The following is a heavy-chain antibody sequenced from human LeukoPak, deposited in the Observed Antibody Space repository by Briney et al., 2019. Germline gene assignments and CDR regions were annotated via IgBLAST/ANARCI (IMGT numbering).Heavy chain of an antibody. J-gene: IGHJ4*02. V-gene: IGHV4-59*08. CDR2: IYYSGST. CDR3: ARHDSSGYYLSNN. Sequence: PSETLSLTCAVHGGSFSSYYWSWIRQPPGKGLEWIGYIYYSGSTNYNPSLKSRVTISVDTSKNQFSLKLSSVTAADTAVYYCARHDSSGYYLSNNWGQGTLVTVSS. D-gene: IGHD3-22*01. CDR1: GGSFSSYY.